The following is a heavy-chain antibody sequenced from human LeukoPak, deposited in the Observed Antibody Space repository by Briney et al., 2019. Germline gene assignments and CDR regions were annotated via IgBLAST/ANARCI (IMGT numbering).Heavy chain of an antibody. D-gene: IGHD6-13*01. Sequence: SETLSLTCTVSGGSISSYYWSWIRQPAGKGLEWIGYIYYSGSTNYNPSLKSRVTISVDTSKNQFSLKLSSVTAADTAVYYCARDPAVAGTEGIYFDYWGQGTLVTVSS. V-gene: IGHV4-59*12. CDR3: ARDPAVAGTEGIYFDY. J-gene: IGHJ4*02. CDR1: GGSISSYY. CDR2: IYYSGST.